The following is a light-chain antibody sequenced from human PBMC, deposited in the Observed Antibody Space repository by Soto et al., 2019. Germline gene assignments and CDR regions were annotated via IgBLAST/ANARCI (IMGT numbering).Light chain of an antibody. J-gene: IGKJ4*01. V-gene: IGKV3-20*01. CDR1: QSLTRW. CDR2: DAS. Sequence: TQSPSSVSTSVGDRVTITCRATQSLTRWLAWYQQKPGQAPRLLSYDASSRATGIPDRFSGGGSGTEFTLTISRLEPEDFEVYYCQQFSSYPLTFGGGTKVDIK. CDR3: QQFSSYPLT.